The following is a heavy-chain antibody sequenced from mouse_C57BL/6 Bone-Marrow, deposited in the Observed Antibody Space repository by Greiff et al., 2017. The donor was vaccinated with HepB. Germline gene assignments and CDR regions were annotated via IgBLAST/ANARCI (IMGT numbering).Heavy chain of an antibody. CDR1: GYTFTSYW. D-gene: IGHD1-1*01. CDR2: INPNSGST. Sequence: QVQLQQPGAELVKPGASVKLSCKASGYTFTSYWMHWVKQRPGQGLEWIGMINPNSGSTNYNEKFKSKATLTVDKSSSTAYMQLSSLTSEDSAVYYCAIDRAPLSGSSSYFDVWGTGTTVTVSS. CDR3: AIDRAPLSGSSSYFDV. J-gene: IGHJ1*03. V-gene: IGHV1-64*01.